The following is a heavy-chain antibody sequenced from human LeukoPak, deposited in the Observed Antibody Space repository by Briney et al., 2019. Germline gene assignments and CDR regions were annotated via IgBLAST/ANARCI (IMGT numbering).Heavy chain of an antibody. CDR1: GGSISSGSYY. CDR2: IYTSGST. V-gene: IGHV4-61*02. D-gene: IGHD5-24*01. Sequence: SETLSLTCTVSGGSISSGSYYWRWIRQPAGKGLEWIGRIYTSGSTNYNPSLKSRVTISVDTSKNQFSLKLSSVTAADTAIYYCAKSFSETERATITAYWGQGTLVTVSS. CDR3: AKSFSETERATITAY. J-gene: IGHJ4*02.